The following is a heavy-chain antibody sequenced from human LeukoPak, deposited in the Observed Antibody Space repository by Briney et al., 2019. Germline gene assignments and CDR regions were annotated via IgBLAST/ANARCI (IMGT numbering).Heavy chain of an antibody. Sequence: GGSLRLSCTTSGLTFSTSGFNWVRQTPGKGLEWVASIGPTGFDRYHADSIKGRFTISRDNANNFLYLQMDSLRAEDTAVYYCATETNGRHYDYWGQGTLLTVSS. CDR1: GLTFSTSG. J-gene: IGHJ4*02. CDR3: ATETNGRHYDY. CDR2: IGPTGFDR. V-gene: IGHV3-21*06. D-gene: IGHD1-14*01.